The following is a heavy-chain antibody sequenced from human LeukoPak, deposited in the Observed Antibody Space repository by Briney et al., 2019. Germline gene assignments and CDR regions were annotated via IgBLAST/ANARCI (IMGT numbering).Heavy chain of an antibody. J-gene: IGHJ4*02. Sequence: GGSLRLSCAASGFTFSGYGMHWVRQAPGKGLEWVAVISYDGINKYYADSVKGRLTISRDNSKNTLYLQMNSLRAEDTAVYYCAKDNSGSSAGGYYFDSWGQGTLVTVSS. CDR1: GFTFSGYG. CDR2: ISYDGINK. D-gene: IGHD1-26*01. V-gene: IGHV3-30*18. CDR3: AKDNSGSSAGGYYFDS.